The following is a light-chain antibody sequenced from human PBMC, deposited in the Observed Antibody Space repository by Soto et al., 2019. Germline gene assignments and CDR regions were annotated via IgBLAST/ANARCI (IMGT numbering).Light chain of an antibody. Sequence: EIVLTQSPGTLSLSPGERATLSCRASQSVSSSYLAWYQQKPGQAPRLLIYGASGRATGIPDRFSGSGSGTDFTLNISRLEPEDFAVYYCQQYGSSPTWTFGQGTKVEIK. CDR3: QQYGSSPTWT. CDR2: GAS. CDR1: QSVSSSY. V-gene: IGKV3-20*01. J-gene: IGKJ1*01.